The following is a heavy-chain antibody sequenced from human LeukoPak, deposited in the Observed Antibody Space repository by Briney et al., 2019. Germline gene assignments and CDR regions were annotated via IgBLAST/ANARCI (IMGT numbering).Heavy chain of an antibody. D-gene: IGHD3-9*01. Sequence: SETLSLTCTVSGGSISSSSYYWGWIRQPPGKGLEWIGSIYYSGSTYYNPSLKSRVTISVDTPKNQFSLKLSSVTAADTAVYYCARHGVDILTGYALYNWFDPWGQGTLVTVSS. CDR1: GGSISSSSYY. J-gene: IGHJ5*02. CDR3: ARHGVDILTGYALYNWFDP. V-gene: IGHV4-39*01. CDR2: IYYSGST.